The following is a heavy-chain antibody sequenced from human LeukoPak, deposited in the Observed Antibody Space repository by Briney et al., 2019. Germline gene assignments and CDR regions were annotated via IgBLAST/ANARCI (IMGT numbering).Heavy chain of an antibody. V-gene: IGHV3-30*18. J-gene: IGHJ4*02. Sequence: GRSLRLSCAASGFTFSSYGMHWVRQAPGKGLEWVAVISYDGSNKYYADSVKGRFTISRDNSKNTRYLQMNSLRAEDTAVYYCAKDYEKALDYWGQGTLVTVSS. CDR2: ISYDGSNK. D-gene: IGHD3-3*01. CDR3: AKDYEKALDY. CDR1: GFTFSSYG.